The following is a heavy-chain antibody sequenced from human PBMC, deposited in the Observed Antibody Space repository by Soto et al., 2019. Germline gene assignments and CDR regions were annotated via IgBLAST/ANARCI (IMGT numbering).Heavy chain of an antibody. CDR3: ARGQGAAAGHSNFDY. CDR1: GGSISGTTYS. J-gene: IGHJ4*02. CDR2: IYDSGNT. D-gene: IGHD6-13*01. Sequence: QLQLQESGSGLVKPSQTLSLTCAVSGGSISGTTYSWSWIRQPPGKGLEWIGYIYDSGNTYYNPSLKSQFSISVDRAKNQVSLKLSSVTAADTAVYYCARGQGAAAGHSNFDYWGQGALFTVSS. V-gene: IGHV4-30-2*01.